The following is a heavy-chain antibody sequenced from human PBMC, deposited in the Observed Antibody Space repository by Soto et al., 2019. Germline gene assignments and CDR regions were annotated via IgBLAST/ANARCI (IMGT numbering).Heavy chain of an antibody. J-gene: IGHJ4*02. V-gene: IGHV3-11*01. D-gene: IGHD6-19*01. CDR2: INTLRSAI. CDR1: GFTPSDYY. Sequence: GGSLRLSCAGSGFTPSDYYMTWIRQAPGKGLEWVSYINTLRSAIYYADSVKGRFTIARDNAKNSLYLQMNSLRAEDTAVYYCARRLQWQLRPLDSWGRGTLVTVSS. CDR3: ARRLQWQLRPLDS.